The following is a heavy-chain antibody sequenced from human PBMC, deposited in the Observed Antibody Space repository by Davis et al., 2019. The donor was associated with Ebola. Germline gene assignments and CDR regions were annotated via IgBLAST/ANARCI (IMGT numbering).Heavy chain of an antibody. J-gene: IGHJ4*02. CDR2: IGSDTAT. CDR3: VKDLFWWSAADV. CDR1: GFTFSSYS. Sequence: GESLKISCAASGFTFSSYSMNWVRQSPGEGLEWVSGIGSDTATHYADSVRGRFTISRDDSKNTLFLQMDSLRAEDTAVYYCVKDLFWWSAADVWGQGTLVTVSS. V-gene: IGHV3-23*01. D-gene: IGHD2-8*02.